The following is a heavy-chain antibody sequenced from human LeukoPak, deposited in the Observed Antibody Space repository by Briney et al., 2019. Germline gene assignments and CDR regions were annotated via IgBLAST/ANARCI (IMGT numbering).Heavy chain of an antibody. V-gene: IGHV1-18*01. CDR3: ARDRGTSLRPGAADY. J-gene: IGHJ4*02. Sequence: ASVKVSCKASGYTFTSYGISWVRQAPGQGLEWMGWISAYNGITNYAQKLQGRVTMTTDTSTSTAYMELRSLRSDDTAVYYCARDRGTSLRPGAADYWGQGTLVTVSS. D-gene: IGHD2-2*01. CDR2: ISAYNGIT. CDR1: GYTFTSYG.